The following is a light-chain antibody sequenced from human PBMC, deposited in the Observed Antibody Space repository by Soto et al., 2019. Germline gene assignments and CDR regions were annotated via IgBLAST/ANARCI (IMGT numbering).Light chain of an antibody. Sequence: EIVLTQSPGTLSLSPGERATLSCRASQSVSSSYLAWYQQKPGQAPRLLIYGAYSRATGIQDRFSGDGSGTDFTLTISRLEPEDFAVYYCQQYSTSAITFGQGTRLEI. CDR1: QSVSSSY. CDR2: GAY. CDR3: QQYSTSAIT. V-gene: IGKV3-20*01. J-gene: IGKJ5*01.